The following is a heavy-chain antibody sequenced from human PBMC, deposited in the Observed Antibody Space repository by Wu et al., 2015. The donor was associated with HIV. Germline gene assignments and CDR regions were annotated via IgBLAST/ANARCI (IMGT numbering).Heavy chain of an antibody. J-gene: IGHJ3*02. V-gene: IGHV1-24*01. CDR3: ARDMGHEGRQWLVQPGAFDI. CDR1: GYRLTELS. CDR2: FDPKDGET. D-gene: IGHD6-19*01. Sequence: QVRLIQSGAEVRKPGASVKVSCKVSGYRLTELSIHWVRQAPGKGLEWMGGFDPKDGETIYAQSFQGTVTMTEDISTDTAYMELSRLRSDDTAVYYCARDMGHEGRQWLVQPGAFDIWGQGTMVTVSS.